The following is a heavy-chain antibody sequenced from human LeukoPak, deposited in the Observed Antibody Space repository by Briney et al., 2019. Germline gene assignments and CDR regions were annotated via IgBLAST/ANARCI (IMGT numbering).Heavy chain of an antibody. CDR3: ARVYCSRTSCYNWFDP. Sequence: SVKVSCKASGGTFSSYAISWVRQAPGQGLEWMGRIIPILGIANYAQKFQGRVTITADKSTSTAYMELSSLRSEDTAMYYRARVYCSRTSCYNWFDPWGQGTLVTVSS. CDR1: GGTFSSYA. CDR2: IIPILGIA. D-gene: IGHD2-2*01. J-gene: IGHJ5*02. V-gene: IGHV1-69*04.